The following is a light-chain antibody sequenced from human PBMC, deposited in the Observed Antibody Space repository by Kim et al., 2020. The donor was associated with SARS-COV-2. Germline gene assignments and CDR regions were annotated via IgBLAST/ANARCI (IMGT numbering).Light chain of an antibody. J-gene: IGLJ2*01. V-gene: IGLV3-1*01. CDR3: QAWDSSTVV. CDR2: QDS. CDR1: KLGDKY. Sequence: YALTQPPSVSVSPGQTASITCSGDKLGDKYACWYQQKPGQSPVLVIYQDSKRPSGIPERFSGSNSGNTATLTISGTQAMDEADYYCQAWDSSTVVFGGGTQLTVL.